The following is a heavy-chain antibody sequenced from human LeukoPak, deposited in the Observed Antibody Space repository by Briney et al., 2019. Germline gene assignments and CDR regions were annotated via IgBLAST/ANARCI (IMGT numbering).Heavy chain of an antibody. J-gene: IGHJ5*02. D-gene: IGHD2-15*01. CDR3: AREYCSGGSCYPNWFDP. V-gene: IGHV4-59*01. CDR1: GGSITNYY. Sequence: PSETLSLTCTVSGGSITNYYWSWIRQPPGKGLEWIAYIYYSGSTNYNPSLKSRVTISVDTSKNQFSLKLSSVTAADTAMYYCAREYCSGGSCYPNWFDPWGLGTQVTVSS. CDR2: IYYSGST.